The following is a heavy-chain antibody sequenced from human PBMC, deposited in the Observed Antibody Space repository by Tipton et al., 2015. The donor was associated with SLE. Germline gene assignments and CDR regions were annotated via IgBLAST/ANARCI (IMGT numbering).Heavy chain of an antibody. V-gene: IGHV4-59*01. CDR3: ARGGIYHDYSGNFDY. D-gene: IGHD3-22*01. CDR1: GGSISSYY. CDR2: VYDIDFT. J-gene: IGHJ4*02. Sequence: LRLSCTVSGGSISSYYWSWIRQPPGKGLEWIGNVYDIDFTNYNPSLQSRVTISLDTSKNQFSLNLSSVTAADTAVYYCARGGIYHDYSGNFDYWGQGTLVSASS.